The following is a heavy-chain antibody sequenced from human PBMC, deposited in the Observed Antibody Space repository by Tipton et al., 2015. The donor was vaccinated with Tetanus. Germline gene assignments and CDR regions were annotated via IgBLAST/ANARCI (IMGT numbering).Heavy chain of an antibody. CDR1: GFTFNDYY. Sequence: SLRLSCAPSGFTFNDYYMGWFRQAPGKGLEWVSYITNTGSSAFYADSVKGRFTISRDNAQQSLFLQMNNLGAEDTAVYYCARPSDKLRYYGMDVWDQGP. V-gene: IGHV3-11*01. CDR3: ARPSDKLRYYGMDV. D-gene: IGHD6-6*01. CDR2: ITNTGSSA. J-gene: IGHJ6*02.